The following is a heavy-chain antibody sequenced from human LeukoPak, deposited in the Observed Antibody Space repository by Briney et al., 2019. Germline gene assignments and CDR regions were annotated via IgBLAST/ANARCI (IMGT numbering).Heavy chain of an antibody. Sequence: PSETLSLTCSVSGGSISNYYWNWIRQPPGKGLEWIGTLYNSGSTTYNPSLKSRVTISVDTSKNQFSLKLSSVTAADTAVYYCARGGSGSYYGFDYWGQGTLVTVSS. CDR2: LYNSGST. D-gene: IGHD3-10*01. CDR3: ARGGSGSYYGFDY. J-gene: IGHJ4*02. V-gene: IGHV4-59*01. CDR1: GGSISNYY.